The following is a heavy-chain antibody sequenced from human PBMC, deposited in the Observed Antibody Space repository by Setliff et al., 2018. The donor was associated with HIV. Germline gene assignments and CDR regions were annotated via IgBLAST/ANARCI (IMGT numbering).Heavy chain of an antibody. D-gene: IGHD2-2*01. CDR2: IFASGSS. J-gene: IGHJ4*02. V-gene: IGHV4-4*09. CDR1: GGSISSYC. CDR3: ARQPPPGAYADY. Sequence: PSETLSLTCTVSGGSISSYCWNWIRQPPGKGLEWIGYIFASGSSLYNPSLQSRVSISIDTSRNQFSLKLSSVTAADTAVYDCARQPPPGAYADYWGQGTLVTVSS.